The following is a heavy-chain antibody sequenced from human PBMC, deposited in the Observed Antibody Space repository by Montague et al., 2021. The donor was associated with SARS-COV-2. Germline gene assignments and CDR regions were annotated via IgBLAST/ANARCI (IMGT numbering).Heavy chain of an antibody. CDR1: GASMSNYH. Sequence: SDTLSLTCSVSGASMSNYHWGWIRRPPGKGLEWIGYVSDSGNTEYNPSLKSRVAISVDTSKNQFSLKLTSVTAADTATYYCARSYSYAFGVWGQGTLVTVSS. V-gene: IGHV4-59*07. CDR2: VSDSGNT. D-gene: IGHD3-16*01. J-gene: IGHJ4*02. CDR3: ARSYSYAFGV.